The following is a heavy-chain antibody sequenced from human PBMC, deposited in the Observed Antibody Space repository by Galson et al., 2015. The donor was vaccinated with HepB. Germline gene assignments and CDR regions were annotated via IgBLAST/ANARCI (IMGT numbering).Heavy chain of an antibody. Sequence: SVKVSCKASGYTFTSYYMHWVRQAPGQGLEWMGIINPSGGSTSYAQKLQGRVTMTTDTSTCTAYMELRSLRSDDTAVYYCARDSPMDVWGKGTTVTVSS. V-gene: IGHV1-46*01. CDR1: GYTFTSYY. J-gene: IGHJ6*04. CDR2: INPSGGST. CDR3: ARDSPMDV.